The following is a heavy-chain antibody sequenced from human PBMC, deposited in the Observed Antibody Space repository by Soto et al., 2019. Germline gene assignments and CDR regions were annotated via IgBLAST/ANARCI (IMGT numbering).Heavy chain of an antibody. CDR2: INAGYGNT. J-gene: IGHJ4*02. Sequence: GASVKVSCKASGYTFSSYAMRWVRQAPGQRRGWMGWINAGYGNTKSSQKFQDRVTISRDTSASTAYMELTSLISEDTAVYYCARDTGDGTFDFWGQGTLVTVSS. CDR3: ARDTGDGTFDF. D-gene: IGHD7-27*01. CDR1: GYTFSSYA. V-gene: IGHV1-3*01.